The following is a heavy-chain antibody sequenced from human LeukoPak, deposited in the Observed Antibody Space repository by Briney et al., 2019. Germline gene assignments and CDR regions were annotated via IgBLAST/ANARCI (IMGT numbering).Heavy chain of an antibody. CDR3: ARGLSSISNWFDP. J-gene: IGHJ5*02. CDR1: GYSFTSYW. CDR2: IYPGDSDT. V-gene: IGHV5-51*01. Sequence: GESLKISCXGSGYSFTSYWIGWVRQMPGKGLEWMGIIYPGDSDTRYSPSFQGQVTISADKSISTAYLQWSSLKASDTAMYYCARGLSSISNWFDPWGQGTLVTVSS. D-gene: IGHD3-16*02.